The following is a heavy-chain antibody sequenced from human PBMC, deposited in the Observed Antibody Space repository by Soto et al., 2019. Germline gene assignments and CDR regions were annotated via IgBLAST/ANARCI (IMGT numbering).Heavy chain of an antibody. CDR3: AKENGYSSSWFEFDY. V-gene: IGHV3-23*01. J-gene: IGHJ4*02. D-gene: IGHD6-13*01. CDR2: SSGSGGST. CDR1: GFTFSSYA. Sequence: EVQLLESGGGLVQPGGSLRLSCAASGFTFSSYAMSWVRQAPGKGLEWVTASSGSGGSTYYADSVKGRFTISRDNSKNTLYLQMNSLRAEDTAVYYCAKENGYSSSWFEFDYWGQGTLVTVSS.